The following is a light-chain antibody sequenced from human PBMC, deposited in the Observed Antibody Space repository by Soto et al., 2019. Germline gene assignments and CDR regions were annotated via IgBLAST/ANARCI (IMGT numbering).Light chain of an antibody. Sequence: LAIIHSTCSLSSFVGDQVTIICRASQSIGSWLAWYQQKPGKAPNLLIYAAYSLQSGVPSRFSGSGSGTDFTLTISSLQRDDFAIYYCQQDNPYPRPFGQGSKVEIK. CDR2: AAY. J-gene: IGKJ1*01. CDR3: QQDNPYPRP. V-gene: IGKV1-5*02. CDR1: QSIGSW.